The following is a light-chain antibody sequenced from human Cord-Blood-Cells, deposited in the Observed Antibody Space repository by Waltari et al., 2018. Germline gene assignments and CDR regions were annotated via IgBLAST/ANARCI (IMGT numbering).Light chain of an antibody. V-gene: IGLV2-14*01. Sequence: QSALTQPASVSGSPGQSITIPCTGTSIDVGGYNYVSWYQQHPGKAPKLMIYDVSKRPSGVSNRFSGSKSGNTASLTISGLQAEDEADYYCSSYTSSSTYVFGTGTKVTVL. CDR2: DVS. CDR3: SSYTSSSTYV. CDR1: SIDVGGYNY. J-gene: IGLJ1*01.